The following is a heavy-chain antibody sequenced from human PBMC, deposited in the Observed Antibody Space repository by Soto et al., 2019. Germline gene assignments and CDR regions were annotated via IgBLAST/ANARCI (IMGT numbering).Heavy chain of an antibody. CDR2: IYYSGST. J-gene: IGHJ4*02. CDR1: GGSISSGDYY. D-gene: IGHD3-10*01. CDR3: ARGVTMVRGVGLFYFDY. Sequence: PSETLSLTCTVSGGSISSGDYYWSWIRQPPGKGLEWIGYIYYSGSTYYNPSLKSRVTISVDTSKKKFSLKLSSVTAADTAVYYCARGVTMVRGVGLFYFDYWGQGTLVTVSS. V-gene: IGHV4-30-4*01.